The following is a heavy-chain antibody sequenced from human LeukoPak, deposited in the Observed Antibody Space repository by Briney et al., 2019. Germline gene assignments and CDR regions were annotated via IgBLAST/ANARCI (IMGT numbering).Heavy chain of an antibody. J-gene: IGHJ6*02. CDR1: GFTVSRNY. CDR3: ARGPRLERHGMDV. Sequence: GGSLRLSCAASGFTVSRNYMSWVRQAPGKGLEWVSVISSGDTTYYADSVKGRFTISRDSSNNTLYLQMSSLRAEDTAVYFSARGPRLERHGMDVWGQGTTVTVSS. V-gene: IGHV3-66*01. CDR2: ISSGDTT. D-gene: IGHD1-1*01.